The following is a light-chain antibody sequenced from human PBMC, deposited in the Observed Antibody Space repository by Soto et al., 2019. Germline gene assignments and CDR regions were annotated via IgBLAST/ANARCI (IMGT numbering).Light chain of an antibody. V-gene: IGLV2-23*01. Sequence: QSALTQPASVSGSPGQSITISCTGTSSDVESYNLVSWYQQHPGKAPKLIIYEGSQRPSGVSNRFSGSKSGNRASLTISGLQADDEADYDCRSYAGSSAEVVFGGGTKLTGL. CDR3: RSYAGSSAEVV. CDR1: SSDVESYNL. CDR2: EGS. J-gene: IGLJ2*01.